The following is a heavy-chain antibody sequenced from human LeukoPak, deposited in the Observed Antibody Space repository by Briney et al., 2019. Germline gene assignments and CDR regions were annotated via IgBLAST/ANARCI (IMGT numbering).Heavy chain of an antibody. V-gene: IGHV3-23*01. Sequence: TGGSLRLSCVASGFTLTYFTMSWVRQAPGKGLEWVSGISDSGGDTYHADSVKGRFTISRDNSRNTLYLQMNSLRAEDTAVYYCARDIVAAAGTPDYWGQGTLVTVSS. CDR3: ARDIVAAAGTPDY. D-gene: IGHD6-13*01. CDR2: ISDSGGDT. J-gene: IGHJ4*02. CDR1: GFTLTYFT.